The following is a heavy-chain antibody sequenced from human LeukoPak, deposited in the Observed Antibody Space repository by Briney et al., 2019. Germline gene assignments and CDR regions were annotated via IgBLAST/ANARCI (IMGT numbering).Heavy chain of an antibody. J-gene: IGHJ3*02. CDR2: IISSGSTI. D-gene: IGHD2-2*01. CDR3: ARGGPPAAINDAFDI. CDR1: GFSFSDYY. V-gene: IGHV3-11*01. Sequence: GETLTLSCAVSGFSFSDYYRGWIRQPPGEGLEWVSYIISSGSTIYYADSVKGRLPISRDNAKKSLYLQMNSIRAEDTAVYYCARGGPPAAINDAFDIWGQGTMVTVSS.